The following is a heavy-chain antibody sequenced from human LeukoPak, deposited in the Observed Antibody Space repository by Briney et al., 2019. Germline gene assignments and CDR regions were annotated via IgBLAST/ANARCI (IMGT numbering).Heavy chain of an antibody. CDR2: ISSSSSYI. Sequence: PGGSLRLSCAASGFTFSSYSMKWVRQAPGKGLEWVSSISSSSSYIYYADSVKGRFTISRDNAKNSLYLQMNSLRAEDTAVYYCARDTYNYYYDSSGYSKPFDYWGQGTLVTVSS. CDR3: ARDTYNYYYDSSGYSKPFDY. D-gene: IGHD3-22*01. V-gene: IGHV3-21*01. J-gene: IGHJ4*02. CDR1: GFTFSSYS.